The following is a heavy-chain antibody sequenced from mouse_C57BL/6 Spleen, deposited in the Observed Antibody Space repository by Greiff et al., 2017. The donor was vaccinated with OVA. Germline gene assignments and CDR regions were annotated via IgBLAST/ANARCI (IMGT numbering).Heavy chain of an antibody. CDR1: GYTFTDYE. CDR2: IDPETGGT. J-gene: IGHJ4*01. CDR3: TRGIRRNYAMDY. Sequence: QVQLQQSGAELVRPGASVTLSCKASGYTFTDYEMHWVKQTPVHGLEWIGAIDPETGGTAYNQKFKGKATLTADKSSSTAYMELRSLTSEDSAVXYCTRGIRRNYAMDYWGQGTSVTVSS. V-gene: IGHV1-15*01. D-gene: IGHD2-12*01.